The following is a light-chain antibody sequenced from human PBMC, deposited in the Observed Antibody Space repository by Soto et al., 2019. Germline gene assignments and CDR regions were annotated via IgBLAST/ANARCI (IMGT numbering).Light chain of an antibody. CDR1: QSVNSN. V-gene: IGKV3-15*01. Sequence: EIVMTQSPATLSVSPGERATLSCRASQSVNSNLAWYQQKPGQAPRLLIYDASTRATGIPTRFSGSGSGTDFTLPVSSLQSEDFAVYYCQQYNNWPPYTFGQGTKLEIK. CDR3: QQYNNWPPYT. J-gene: IGKJ2*01. CDR2: DAS.